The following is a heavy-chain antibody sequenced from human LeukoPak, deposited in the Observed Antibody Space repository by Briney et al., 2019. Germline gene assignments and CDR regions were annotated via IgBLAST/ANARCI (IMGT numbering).Heavy chain of an antibody. Sequence: GGSLRLSCAASGFTFSNAWMSWVRQAPGKGLEWVSIIYSGGTIYYADSVKGRFTISRDNSKNTLYLQMNSLRAEDTAVYYCARDGYSSSWFGYWGQGTLVTVSS. CDR2: IYSGGTI. D-gene: IGHD6-13*01. V-gene: IGHV3-53*01. J-gene: IGHJ4*02. CDR1: GFTFSNAW. CDR3: ARDGYSSSWFGY.